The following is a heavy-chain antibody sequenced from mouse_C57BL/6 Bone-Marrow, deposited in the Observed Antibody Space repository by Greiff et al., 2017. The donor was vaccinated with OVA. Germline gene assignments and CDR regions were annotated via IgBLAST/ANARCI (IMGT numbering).Heavy chain of an antibody. V-gene: IGHV3-6*01. CDR3: AGEKRTTVVATAYAMED. D-gene: IGHD1-1*01. CDR2: LSYDGSN. CDR1: GYSITSGSY. Sequence: EVQLQQSGPGLVKPSPSLSLTCSVTGYSITSGSYWNWIRQFPGNKLEWMGYLSYDGSNNYNPSLKNRITIYRDKTKNQLFLKLNSVTTDETATYYSAGEKRTTVVATAYAMEDWGQGTSGTVSS. J-gene: IGHJ4*01.